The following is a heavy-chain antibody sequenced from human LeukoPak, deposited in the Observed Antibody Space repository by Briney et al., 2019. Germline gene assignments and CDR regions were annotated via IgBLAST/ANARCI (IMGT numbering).Heavy chain of an antibody. J-gene: IGHJ6*02. D-gene: IGHD6-19*01. V-gene: IGHV4-34*01. CDR2: INHSGST. CDR3: ARVYSSGWPAYYYYGMDV. CDR1: GGSPSGYY. Sequence: SETLSLTCAVYGGSPSGYYRSWIRHPPGKGLEWIGEINHSGSTNYNPSLKSRVTISVDTSKNQFSLKLSSVSAADTAVYYCARVYSSGWPAYYYYGMDVWGQVATVTV.